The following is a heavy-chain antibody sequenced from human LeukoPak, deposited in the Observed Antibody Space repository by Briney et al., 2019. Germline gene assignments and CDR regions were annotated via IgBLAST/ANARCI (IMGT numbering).Heavy chain of an antibody. V-gene: IGHV1-3*01. D-gene: IGHD6-13*01. CDR1: GYTFTSYA. CDR3: ARPRIAAAGTIWFDP. CDR2: INAGNGNT. Sequence: ASVKVSCKASGYTFTSYAIHWVRQAPGQRLEWMGWINAGNGNTKYSQKFQGRVTMTRDTSISTAYMELSRLRSDDTAVYYCARPRIAAAGTIWFDPWGQGTLVTVSS. J-gene: IGHJ5*02.